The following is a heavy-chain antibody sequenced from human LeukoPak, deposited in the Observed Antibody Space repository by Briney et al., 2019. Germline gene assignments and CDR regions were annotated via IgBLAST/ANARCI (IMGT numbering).Heavy chain of an antibody. J-gene: IGHJ5*02. Sequence: SETLSLTCTVSGGSISSYYWSWIRQSAGKGLEWIGLIYTSGTTNYNPSLKSRVTMSVDTSKNQFSLKLSSVTAADTAVYYCARGRYSSSWKNWFDPWGQGTLVTVSS. V-gene: IGHV4-4*07. CDR2: IYTSGTT. D-gene: IGHD6-13*01. CDR3: ARGRYSSSWKNWFDP. CDR1: GGSISSYY.